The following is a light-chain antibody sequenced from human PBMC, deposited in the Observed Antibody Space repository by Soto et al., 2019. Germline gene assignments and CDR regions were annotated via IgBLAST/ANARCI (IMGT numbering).Light chain of an antibody. CDR2: KAS. J-gene: IGKJ4*01. CDR1: QSISDW. V-gene: IGKV1-5*03. Sequence: DIPMTQSPSTLSAFVGDTVTITCRASQSISDWLAWYQQKPGKAPKLLIYKASNLESGVTSRFSGSGSGTEFTLTISSLQPDDFATYYCQQYKSYPLTFGGGTKVEIK. CDR3: QQYKSYPLT.